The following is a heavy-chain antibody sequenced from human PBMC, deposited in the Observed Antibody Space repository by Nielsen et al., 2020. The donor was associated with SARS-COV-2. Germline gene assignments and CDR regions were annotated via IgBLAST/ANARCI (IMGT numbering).Heavy chain of an antibody. Sequence: GGSLRLSCAASGFTFSSYAMHWVRQAPGKGLEWVAVISYDGSNKYYADSVKGRFTISRDNSKNTLYLQMNSLRAEDTALYYCAKDNDYDSSGPAGYWGQGTLVTVSS. CDR3: AKDNDYDSSGPAGY. J-gene: IGHJ4*02. CDR1: GFTFSSYA. V-gene: IGHV3-30-3*01. D-gene: IGHD3-22*01. CDR2: ISYDGSNK.